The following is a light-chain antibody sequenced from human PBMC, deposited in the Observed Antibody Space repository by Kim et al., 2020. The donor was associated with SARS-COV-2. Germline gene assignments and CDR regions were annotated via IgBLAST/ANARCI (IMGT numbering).Light chain of an antibody. CDR3: CSYAGSYTYV. CDR2: DVS. J-gene: IGLJ1*01. CDR1: SRDVGGYNY. V-gene: IGLV2-11*01. Sequence: GQSGTLSLTGNSRDVGGYNYVSWYQQHPDKAPKLMIYDVSKRPSGVPDRFSGSKSGNTASLTISGLQAEDEADYYCCSYAGSYTYVFGIGTKVTVL.